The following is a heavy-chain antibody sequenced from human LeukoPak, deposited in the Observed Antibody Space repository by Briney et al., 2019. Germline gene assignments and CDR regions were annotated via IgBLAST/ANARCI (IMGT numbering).Heavy chain of an antibody. D-gene: IGHD1-26*01. CDR2: IYYSGST. J-gene: IGHJ3*02. CDR1: GGSISSYY. CDR3: ARKAVGATGAFDI. Sequence: AETLSLTCTVSGGSISSYYWSWIRQPPGKGLEWIGYIYYSGSTNYNPSLKSRVTISVDTSKNQFSLKLSSVTAADTAVYYCARKAVGATGAFDIWGQGTMVTVSS. V-gene: IGHV4-59*08.